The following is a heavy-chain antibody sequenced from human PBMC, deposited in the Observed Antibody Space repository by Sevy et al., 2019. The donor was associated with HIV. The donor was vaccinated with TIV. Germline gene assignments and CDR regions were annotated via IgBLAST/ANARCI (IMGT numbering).Heavy chain of an antibody. V-gene: IGHV5-51*01. CDR1: GYNIISYW. Sequence: GESLKISCKGSGYNIISYWIGWVRQMPGKGLEWMGIINPRDSATRYIPSFQGQVTISVDKSIDTAYLQWSSLKASDTAMYYCARQWSSSDDYWGQGTLVTVSS. CDR3: ARQWSSSDDY. J-gene: IGHJ4*02. D-gene: IGHD6-6*01. CDR2: INPRDSAT.